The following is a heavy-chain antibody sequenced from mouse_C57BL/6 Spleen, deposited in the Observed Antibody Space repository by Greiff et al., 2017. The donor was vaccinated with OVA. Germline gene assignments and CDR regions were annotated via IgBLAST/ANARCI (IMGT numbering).Heavy chain of an antibody. D-gene: IGHD1-1*01. CDR2: IDPSDSYT. CDR1: GYTFTSYW. Sequence: VQLQQPGAELVMPGASVKLSCKASGYTFTSYWMHWVKPRPGQGLEWIGEIDPSDSYTNYNQKFKGKSTLTVDKSSSTAYMQLSSLTSEDSAVYYCARKDYGTPGYFDYWGQGTTLTVSS. V-gene: IGHV1-69*01. J-gene: IGHJ2*01. CDR3: ARKDYGTPGYFDY.